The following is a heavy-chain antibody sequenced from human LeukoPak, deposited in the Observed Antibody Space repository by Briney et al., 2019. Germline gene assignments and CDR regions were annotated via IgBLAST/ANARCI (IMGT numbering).Heavy chain of an antibody. Sequence: GGSLRLSCVASGFTFSNYGMSWVRQAPGKGLEWLSSISSSGGTIYYADSVKGRFTISRDNAKKSLYLQMISLTADDTAVYFCAKDKRDEILGVVRTTLDYWGQGTRVTVSS. CDR2: ISSSGGTI. CDR3: AKDKRDEILGVVRTTLDY. V-gene: IGHV3-11*01. CDR1: GFTFSNYG. J-gene: IGHJ4*02. D-gene: IGHD3-3*01.